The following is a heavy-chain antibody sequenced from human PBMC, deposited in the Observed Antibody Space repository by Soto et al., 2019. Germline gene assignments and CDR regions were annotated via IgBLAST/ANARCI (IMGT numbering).Heavy chain of an antibody. V-gene: IGHV3-30*18. J-gene: IGHJ2*01. D-gene: IGHD2-21*02. CDR1: GFTFSSYG. Sequence: QVQLVESGGGVVQPGRSLRLSCAASGFTFSSYGMHWVRQAPGKGLEWVAVISYDGSNKYYADSVKGRFTISRDNSKNTXXLQRNSLRAEDTAVYYCAKDSTVVVTAIGSWYFDLWGRGTLVTVSS. CDR2: ISYDGSNK. CDR3: AKDSTVVVTAIGSWYFDL.